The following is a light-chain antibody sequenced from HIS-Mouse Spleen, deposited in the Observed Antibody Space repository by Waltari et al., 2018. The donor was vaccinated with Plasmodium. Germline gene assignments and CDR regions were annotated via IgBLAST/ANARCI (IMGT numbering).Light chain of an antibody. Sequence: QSALTQPASVSGSPGQSITISCTGTSSDVGGYKLVSWYQQHPGKAPKLMFYEGSKRPSGVSNRFSGSKSGNTASLTISGLQAEDEADYYCCSYAGSSTFVFGGGTKLTVL. V-gene: IGLV2-23*03. CDR2: EGS. J-gene: IGLJ3*02. CDR1: SSDVGGYKL. CDR3: CSYAGSSTFV.